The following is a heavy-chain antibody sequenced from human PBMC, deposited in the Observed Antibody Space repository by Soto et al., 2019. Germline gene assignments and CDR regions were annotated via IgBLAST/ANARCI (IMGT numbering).Heavy chain of an antibody. CDR1: GFTFSSYA. Sequence: GGSLRLSCAASGFTFSSYAMSWVRQAPGKGLEWVSAISGSGGSTYYADSVKGRFTISRDNSKNTLYLQMNSLRAEDTAVYYCAKAVWFGELFPYYFDYWGQGTLVTVSS. CDR2: ISGSGGST. V-gene: IGHV3-23*01. D-gene: IGHD3-10*01. CDR3: AKAVWFGELFPYYFDY. J-gene: IGHJ4*02.